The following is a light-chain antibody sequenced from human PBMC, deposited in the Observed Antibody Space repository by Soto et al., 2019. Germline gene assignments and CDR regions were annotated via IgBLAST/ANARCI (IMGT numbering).Light chain of an antibody. CDR3: AAWDDSLNARGV. CDR2: KDN. CDR1: RSNIGSNA. V-gene: IGLV1-44*01. Sequence: QSVLTQPPSASGTPGQRVTISCSGSRSNIGSNAVSWYQQLPGTAPKLLIYKDNQRPSGVSDRFSASKSGTSASLAISGLQSEDEADYYCAAWDDSLNARGVFGGGTKLTVL. J-gene: IGLJ3*02.